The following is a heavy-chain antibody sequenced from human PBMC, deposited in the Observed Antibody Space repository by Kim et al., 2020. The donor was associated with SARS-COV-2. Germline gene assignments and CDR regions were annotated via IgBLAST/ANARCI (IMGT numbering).Heavy chain of an antibody. J-gene: IGHJ4*02. CDR2: ISTSGGSI. Sequence: GGSLRLSCAASGLSFSDSYMNWVRQAPGKGLEWLSIISTSGGSIFYADSVKGRFTISRDNAKNSLYLQMNYLRAEDTAVYYCARSGNGYNAFGIWGQGALGTASS. CDR3: ARSGNGYNAFGI. D-gene: IGHD5-12*01. V-gene: IGHV3-11*01. CDR1: GLSFSDSY.